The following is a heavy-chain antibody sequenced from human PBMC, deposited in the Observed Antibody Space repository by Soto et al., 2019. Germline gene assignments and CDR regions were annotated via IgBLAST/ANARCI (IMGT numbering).Heavy chain of an antibody. CDR1: GYTFTTHY. V-gene: IGHV1-46*01. CDR3: ARAGENYGSGTFSPPLRYYFNS. D-gene: IGHD3-10*01. Sequence: QVQLVQSGTEVKKPGASVNVSCKASGYTFTTHYMHWVRQAPGQGLEWMGIINPSGGRTTYALKFQGRVTMTSDTSTNTVYVELTSLRSEDTAIYFCARAGENYGSGTFSPPLRYYFNSWGQGTLVTVFS. J-gene: IGHJ4*02. CDR2: INPSGGRT.